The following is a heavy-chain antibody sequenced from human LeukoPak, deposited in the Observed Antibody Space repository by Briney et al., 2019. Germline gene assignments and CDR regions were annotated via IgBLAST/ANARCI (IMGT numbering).Heavy chain of an antibody. J-gene: IGHJ6*02. CDR2: ISSSSSYI. D-gene: IGHD2-2*01. CDR1: GFTFSSYS. V-gene: IGHV3-21*01. CDR3: ARVCFSRVVPAATAYYYYYGMDV. Sequence: GGSLRLSCAASGFTFSSYSMNWVRQAPGKGLEWVSSISSSSSYIYYADSVKGRFTISRDNAKNSLYLQMNSLRAEDTAVYYCARVCFSRVVPAATAYYYYYGMDVWGQGTTVTVSS.